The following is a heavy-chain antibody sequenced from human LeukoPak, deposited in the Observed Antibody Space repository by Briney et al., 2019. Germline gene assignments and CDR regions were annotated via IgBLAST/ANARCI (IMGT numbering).Heavy chain of an antibody. V-gene: IGHV3-30*04. Sequence: GGSLRLSCAASGFTFSSYAMHWVRQAPGKGLEWVAVISYDGSNKYYADSVKSRFTISRDNSKNTLYLQMNSLRAEDTAVYYCARGGSSWYVELIFDYWGQGTLVTVSS. CDR1: GFTFSSYA. CDR2: ISYDGSNK. CDR3: ARGGSSWYVELIFDY. J-gene: IGHJ4*02. D-gene: IGHD6-13*01.